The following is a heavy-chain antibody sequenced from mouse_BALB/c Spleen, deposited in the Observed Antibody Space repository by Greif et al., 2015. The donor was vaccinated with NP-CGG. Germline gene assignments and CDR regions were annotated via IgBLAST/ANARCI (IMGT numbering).Heavy chain of an antibody. CDR2: ISYSGST. CDR1: GDSITSGY. D-gene: IGHD1-2*01. CDR3: ARFRGTTATFPWFAY. Sequence: EVKLQESGPSLVKPSQTLSLTCSVTGDSITSGYWNWIRKFPGNKLEYMGYISYSGSTYYNPSLKSRISITRDTSKNQYYLQLNSVTTEDTATYYCARFRGTTATFPWFAYWGQGTLVTVSA. J-gene: IGHJ3*01. V-gene: IGHV3-8*02.